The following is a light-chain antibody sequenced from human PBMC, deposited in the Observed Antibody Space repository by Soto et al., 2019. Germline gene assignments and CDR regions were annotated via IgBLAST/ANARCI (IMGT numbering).Light chain of an antibody. CDR1: QDISNY. V-gene: IGKV1-33*01. J-gene: IGKJ3*01. CDR2: DSS. CDR3: KQYDNLLEGFT. Sequence: DIQMTQSPSSLSASVGDRVTITCQASQDISNYLNWYQQKPGKAPKLLIYDSSNLETGVPSRFSRSRSGTDFTFTISSLQPDDIATCYCKQYDNLLEGFTFGPGTKVDIK.